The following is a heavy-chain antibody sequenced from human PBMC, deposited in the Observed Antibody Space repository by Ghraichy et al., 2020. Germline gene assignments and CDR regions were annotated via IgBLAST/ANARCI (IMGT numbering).Heavy chain of an antibody. D-gene: IGHD5-18*01. V-gene: IGHV3-30-3*01. J-gene: IGHJ4*02. Sequence: GGSLRLSCAASGFIFRNYAMHWVRQAPGKGLEWVALISHDGNNKYYTDSVKGRFTISRDDSTETLYLPMNSLRTEETALYSCARVGRGYSYGQGFDYWGPGTQVTVSS. CDR2: ISHDGNNK. CDR3: ARVGRGYSYGQGFDY. CDR1: GFIFRNYA.